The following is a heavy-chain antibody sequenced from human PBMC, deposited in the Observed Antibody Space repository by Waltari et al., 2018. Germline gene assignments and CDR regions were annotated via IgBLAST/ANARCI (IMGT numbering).Heavy chain of an antibody. J-gene: IGHJ4*02. CDR2: ITIASSYI. D-gene: IGHD3-10*01. CDR1: GFTFSSDR. V-gene: IGHV3-21*01. CDR3: AREAVTMVRGITTFDY. Sequence: EVQLVESGGGLVKPGGSLRLSCAASGFTFSSDRMSWVRQAPGKGLEWVSSITIASSYIYYADSVKGRFTISRDNAKNSLYLQMNSLTAEDTAVYYCAREAVTMVRGITTFDYWGQGTLVTVFS.